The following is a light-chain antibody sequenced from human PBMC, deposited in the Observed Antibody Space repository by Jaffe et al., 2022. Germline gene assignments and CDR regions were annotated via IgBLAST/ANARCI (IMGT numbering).Light chain of an antibody. V-gene: IGKV1-5*03. CDR3: QQYNGYSPAYT. CDR2: KAS. Sequence: DIQMTQSPSTLSASVGDRVTITCRASQSISSWLAWYQQKPGKAPKLLIYKASSLESGVPSRFSGSGSGTEFTLTISSLQPDDFATYYCQQYNGYSPAYTFGQGTKLEIK. CDR1: QSISSW. J-gene: IGKJ2*01.